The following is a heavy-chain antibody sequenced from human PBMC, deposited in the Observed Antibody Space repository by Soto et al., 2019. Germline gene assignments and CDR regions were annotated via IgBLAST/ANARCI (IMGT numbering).Heavy chain of an antibody. CDR2: IDNSGST. J-gene: IGHJ4*02. D-gene: IGHD3-3*01. V-gene: IGHV4-4*07. Sequence: TLSLTCTVSGGSISNYFCNWIRQPAGKGLEWIGRIDNSGSTNYNPSLKSRITMSADTSRNQFSLKLNSVTAADTAVYYCARGGQDFWSGPFDYWGQGALVTVSS. CDR1: GGSISNYF. CDR3: ARGGQDFWSGPFDY.